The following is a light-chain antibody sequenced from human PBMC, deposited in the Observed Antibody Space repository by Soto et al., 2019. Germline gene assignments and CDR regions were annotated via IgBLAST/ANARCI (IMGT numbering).Light chain of an antibody. CDR2: GAS. CDR1: QSVSSN. V-gene: IGKV3-15*01. J-gene: IGKJ1*01. CDR3: QQYNNWPPWT. Sequence: EILMTQSPATLSVSPGERATLSCRASQSVSSNLAWYQQKPGQAPRLLIYGASTRATGIPGRFSGSGSGTEFTLTISSLQSEDFAVYYCQQYNNWPPWTCGQGTKVEIK.